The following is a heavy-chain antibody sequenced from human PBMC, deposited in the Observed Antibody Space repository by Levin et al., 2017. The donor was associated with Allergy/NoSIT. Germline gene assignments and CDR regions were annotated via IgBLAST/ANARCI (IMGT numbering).Heavy chain of an antibody. Sequence: GESLKISCKASGYTFTSYAMNWVRQAPGQGLEWMGWINTNTGNPTYAQGFTGRFVFSLDTSVSTAYLQISSLKAEDTAVYYCAREPPMVQGVHKGLNWGQGTLVTVSS. CDR3: AREPPMVQGVHKGLN. CDR1: GYTFTSYA. J-gene: IGHJ4*02. CDR2: INTNTGNP. D-gene: IGHD3-10*01. V-gene: IGHV7-4-1*02.